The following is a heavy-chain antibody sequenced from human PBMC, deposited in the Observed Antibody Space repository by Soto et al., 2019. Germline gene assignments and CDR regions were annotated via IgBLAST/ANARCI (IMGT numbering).Heavy chain of an antibody. CDR1: GFTFSSYS. CDR3: ARDNDDFWSGYYSDY. V-gene: IGHV3-48*02. Sequence: GGSLRLSCAASGFTFSSYSMNWVRQAPGKGLEWVSYISSSSSTIYYADSVKGRFTISRDNAKNSLYLQMNSLRDEDTAVYYCARDNDDFWSGYYSDYWGQGTLVTVSS. CDR2: ISSSSSTI. D-gene: IGHD3-3*01. J-gene: IGHJ4*02.